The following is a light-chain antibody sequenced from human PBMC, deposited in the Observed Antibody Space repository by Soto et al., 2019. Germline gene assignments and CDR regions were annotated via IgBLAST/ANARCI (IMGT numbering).Light chain of an antibody. CDR2: DAS. J-gene: IGKJ5*01. Sequence: EIVLTQSPATLSLSPGERATLSCRASQSVSSYLAWYQQKPGQAPRLLIYDASNRATSIPARFSGSGSGTDFTLTISSLEPEEFAVYYCQQRSNWPSITFGQGTRLEIK. V-gene: IGKV3-11*01. CDR3: QQRSNWPSIT. CDR1: QSVSSY.